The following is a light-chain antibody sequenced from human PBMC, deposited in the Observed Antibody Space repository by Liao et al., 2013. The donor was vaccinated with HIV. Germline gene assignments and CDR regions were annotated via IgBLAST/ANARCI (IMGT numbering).Light chain of an antibody. CDR3: QVWDNSVDRVV. CDR2: YDT. CDR1: DIGTRT. V-gene: IGLV3-21*04. J-gene: IGLJ2*01. Sequence: SYVLTQPASVSVAPGKTAKITCGGDDIGTRTVHWYQQKPGQAPVLVIEYDTVRPSGIPDRFSASDSGATATLTIRRVEVGDEADYYCQVWDNSVDRVVFGGRDQADRP.